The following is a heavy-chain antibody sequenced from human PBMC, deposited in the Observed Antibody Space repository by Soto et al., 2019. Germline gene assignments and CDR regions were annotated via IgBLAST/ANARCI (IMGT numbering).Heavy chain of an antibody. CDR3: VRGYCTTSPCSGDFQF. J-gene: IGHJ1*01. V-gene: IGHV1-46*01. CDR1: GYKFTTYF. CDR2: IHPSGDT. D-gene: IGHD2-15*01. Sequence: QVQLVQSGAELKKPGASVKVACKASGYKFTTYFIHWVRQAPGQGLEWMGMIHPSGDTGYAQKFRGRVTMTIDTSTTTAYMELRNLTSEVTAVYFSVRGYCTTSPCSGDFQFWGQGTLVTVSS.